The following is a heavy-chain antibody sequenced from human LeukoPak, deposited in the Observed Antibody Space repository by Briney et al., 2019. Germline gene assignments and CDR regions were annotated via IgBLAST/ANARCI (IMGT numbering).Heavy chain of an antibody. J-gene: IGHJ6*03. CDR3: ARDPRTNYDFWSGYSPYMDV. CDR2: INPNSGGT. D-gene: IGHD3-3*01. Sequence: VKVSCKASGYTFTGYYMHWVRQAPGQGLEWMGWINPNSGGTNYAQKFQGRVTMTTDTSTSTAYMELRSLRSDDTAVYYCARDPRTNYDFWSGYSPYMDVWGKGTTVTVSS. V-gene: IGHV1-2*02. CDR1: GYTFTGYY.